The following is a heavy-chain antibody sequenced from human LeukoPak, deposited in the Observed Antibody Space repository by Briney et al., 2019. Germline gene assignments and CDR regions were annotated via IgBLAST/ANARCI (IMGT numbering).Heavy chain of an antibody. Sequence: GGSLRLSCAASGFTFSRYAMSWVRQAPGKGLEWVSAISGSGGNTYYADSVKGRFTISRDNSKNTLYLQMNSLRAEDTAVYYCAKGPEEYYYDSSGYSFDYWGQGTLVTVSS. CDR1: GFTFSRYA. V-gene: IGHV3-23*01. D-gene: IGHD3-22*01. CDR3: AKGPEEYYYDSSGYSFDY. CDR2: ISGSGGNT. J-gene: IGHJ4*02.